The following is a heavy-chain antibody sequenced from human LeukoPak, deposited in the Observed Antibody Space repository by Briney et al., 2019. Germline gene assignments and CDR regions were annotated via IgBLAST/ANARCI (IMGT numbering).Heavy chain of an antibody. J-gene: IGHJ2*01. Sequence: GGSLRLSCAASGFTFRNFGMIWVRQVPGKGLEWVSSISDSGVTTNYADSVKGRFTISRDNSKTTLYLQMSSLRAVATAIYYCAKEPWTFLTTGWYFDVWGRGTLVTVSS. D-gene: IGHD4-17*01. V-gene: IGHV3-23*01. CDR1: GFTFRNFG. CDR2: ISDSGVTT. CDR3: AKEPWTFLTTGWYFDV.